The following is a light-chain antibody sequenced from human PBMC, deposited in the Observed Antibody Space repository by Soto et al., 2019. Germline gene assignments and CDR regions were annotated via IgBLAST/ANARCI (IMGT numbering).Light chain of an antibody. J-gene: IGLJ2*01. Sequence: QSALTQPRSVSGSPGQSVSISCAGTSTDYGGYKYVSWYQQHPGKAPKLMIFDVSERPSGVPDRFSGSKSGSTASLSIAGPQPGEGADFFCRQNAGGWFFGGGTKPPVL. CDR2: DVS. V-gene: IGLV2-11*01. CDR1: STDYGGYKY. CDR3: RQNAGGWF.